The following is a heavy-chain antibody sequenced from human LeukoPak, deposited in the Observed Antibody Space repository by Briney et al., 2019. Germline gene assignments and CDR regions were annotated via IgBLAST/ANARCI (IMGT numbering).Heavy chain of an antibody. CDR1: GFTFSSYA. D-gene: IGHD6-6*01. J-gene: IGHJ5*02. Sequence: PGRSLRLSCAASGFTFSSYAMSWVRQAPGKGLEWVSAISGSGGSTYYADSVKGRFTISRDNSKNTLYLQMNSLRAEDTAVYYCAKDLDSSSSGWFDPWGQGTLVTVSS. CDR2: ISGSGGST. V-gene: IGHV3-23*01. CDR3: AKDLDSSSSGWFDP.